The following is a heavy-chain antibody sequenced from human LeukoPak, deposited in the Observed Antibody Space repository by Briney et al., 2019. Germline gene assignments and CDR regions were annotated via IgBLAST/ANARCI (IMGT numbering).Heavy chain of an antibody. CDR2: IYPGDSDT. J-gene: IGHJ4*02. CDR3: ARPLGYSSSWIDY. D-gene: IGHD6-13*01. CDR1: GNSFSTNW. V-gene: IGHV5-51*01. Sequence: GESLKISCRASGNSFSTNWIGWVRQMPGKGLEWMGIIYPGDSDTRYSPSFQGQVTISADKSISTAYLQWSSLKASDTAMYYCARPLGYSSSWIDYWGQGTLVTVSS.